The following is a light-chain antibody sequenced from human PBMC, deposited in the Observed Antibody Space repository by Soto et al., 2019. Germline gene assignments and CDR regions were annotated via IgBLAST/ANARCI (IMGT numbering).Light chain of an antibody. Sequence: QSVLTQPPSVPGAPGLRVSISCTGSSSNIGAGYDVHWYQQFPGTAPKLLIYGNNNRPSGCPVGFSCSKYGTASSLDITGLRAEDDADCYCQSDDSSLSGVVFGGVTKLTVL. CDR2: GNN. CDR3: QSDDSSLSGVV. V-gene: IGLV1-40*01. J-gene: IGLJ2*01. CDR1: SSNIGAGYD.